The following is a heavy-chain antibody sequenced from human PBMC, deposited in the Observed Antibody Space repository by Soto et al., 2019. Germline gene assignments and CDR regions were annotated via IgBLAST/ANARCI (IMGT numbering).Heavy chain of an antibody. J-gene: IGHJ4*02. CDR1: GFTFITYA. CDR2: ISGSGGST. D-gene: IGHD6-19*01. Sequence: GRSLTLSCAASGFTFITYAITCVRRAAGKGLEWVSAISGSGGSTYYADSVKGRFTISRDNSKNTLYLQMNSRRAEDTAVYYCAKHSGWYPRYYFDYWGQGTLVTVSS. V-gene: IGHV3-23*01. CDR3: AKHSGWYPRYYFDY.